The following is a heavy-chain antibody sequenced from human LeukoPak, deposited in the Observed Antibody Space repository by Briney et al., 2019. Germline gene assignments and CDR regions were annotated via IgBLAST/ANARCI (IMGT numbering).Heavy chain of an antibody. J-gene: IGHJ3*02. CDR1: GYTLTELS. CDR2: FDPEDGET. V-gene: IGHV1-24*01. Sequence: EASVKVSCKVSGYTLTELSMHWVRQAPGKGLEWVGGFDPEDGETIYAQKFQGRVTMTEDTSTDTAYMELSSLRSEDTAVFYCATDYGIVGTTTNAFDIWGQGTMVTVSS. CDR3: ATDYGIVGTTTNAFDI. D-gene: IGHD1-26*01.